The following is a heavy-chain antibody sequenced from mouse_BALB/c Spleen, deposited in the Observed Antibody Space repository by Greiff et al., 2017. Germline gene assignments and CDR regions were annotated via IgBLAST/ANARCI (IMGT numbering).Heavy chain of an antibody. V-gene: IGHV1-69*02. D-gene: IGHD3-1*01. CDR1: GYTFTSYW. CDR3: TRKGERAYYFDY. J-gene: IGHJ2*01. CDR2: IYPSDSYT. Sequence: QVQLQQPGAELVRPGASVKLSCKASGYTFTSYWINWVKQRPGQGLEWIGNIYPSDSYTNYNQKFKDKATLTVDKSSSTAYMQLSSPTSEDSAVYYCTRKGERAYYFDYWGQGTTLTVSS.